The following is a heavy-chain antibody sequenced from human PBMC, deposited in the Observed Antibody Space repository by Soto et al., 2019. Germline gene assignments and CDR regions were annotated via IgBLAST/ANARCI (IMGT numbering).Heavy chain of an antibody. Sequence: ETLSHTCTVSGGSISSRGYYWGWIRQPPGKGLEWIGTIYYSGITYYNPSLKSRVTISVDTSKNQFSLKLSSVTAADTAVYWCARDPVDGYAFFDSWGQGALVTVSS. CDR3: ARDPVDGYAFFDS. D-gene: IGHD5-12*01. V-gene: IGHV4-39*02. J-gene: IGHJ5*02. CDR1: GGSISSRGYY. CDR2: IYYSGIT.